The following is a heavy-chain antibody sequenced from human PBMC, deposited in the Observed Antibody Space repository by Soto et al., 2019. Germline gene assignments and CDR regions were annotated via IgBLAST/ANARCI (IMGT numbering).Heavy chain of an antibody. J-gene: IGHJ6*01. CDR1: GFTFSSYA. CDR2: IIGSGGSA. V-gene: IGHV3-23*01. Sequence: EVRLLESGGGLVQPGGPLRLSCAASGFTFSSYAMSWVRQAPGKGLEWVSTIIGSGGSANYADSVKGRFTISRDSSKNTLYLQMNRLRADDTAVYYCARHILITILGYYYGMDVWGQGTTVTVSS. D-gene: IGHD3-9*01. CDR3: ARHILITILGYYYGMDV.